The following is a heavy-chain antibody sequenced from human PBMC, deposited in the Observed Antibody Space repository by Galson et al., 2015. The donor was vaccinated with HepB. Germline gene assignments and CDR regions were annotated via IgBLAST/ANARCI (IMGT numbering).Heavy chain of an antibody. Sequence: SLRLSCAASGSTFSSYAMSWVRQAPGKGLEWVSAISGSGGSTYYADSVQGRFTISRDNAKNSLYLQMNSLRDEDTAVYYCARGNDFWSGPTDAFDIWGQGTMVTVSS. D-gene: IGHD3-3*01. V-gene: IGHV3-23*01. J-gene: IGHJ3*02. CDR2: ISGSGGST. CDR1: GSTFSSYA. CDR3: ARGNDFWSGPTDAFDI.